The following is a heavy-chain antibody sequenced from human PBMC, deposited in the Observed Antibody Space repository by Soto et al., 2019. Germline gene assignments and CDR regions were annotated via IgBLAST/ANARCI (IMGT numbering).Heavy chain of an antibody. CDR1: GIRFSDFT. CDR3: ARGDYYHYGLDV. V-gene: IGHV3-21*01. J-gene: IGHJ6*02. CDR2: VSGSSSDI. Sequence: SGGSLRLSCAASGIRFSDFTMNWVRQAPGKGLEWVSSVSGSSSDIYYVDSVEGRFTISRDNAKNSLYLQMSSLRADDTAVYYCARGDYYHYGLDVWGQGATVTVSS.